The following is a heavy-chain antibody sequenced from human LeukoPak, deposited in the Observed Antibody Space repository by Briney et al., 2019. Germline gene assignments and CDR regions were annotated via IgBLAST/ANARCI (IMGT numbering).Heavy chain of an antibody. CDR2: IYYSGST. CDR3: ARGIVVVPAAILGIGAFDI. D-gene: IGHD2-2*01. CDR1: GGSISSYY. V-gene: IGHV4-59*12. Sequence: SETLSLTCTVSGGSISSYYWSWIRQPPGKGLEWIGYIYYSGSTNYNPSLKSRVTISVDRSKNQFSLKLSSVTAADTAVYYCARGIVVVPAAILGIGAFDIWGQGTMVTVSS. J-gene: IGHJ3*02.